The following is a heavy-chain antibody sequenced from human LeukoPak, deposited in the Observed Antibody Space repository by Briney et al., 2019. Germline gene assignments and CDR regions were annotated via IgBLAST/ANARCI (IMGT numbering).Heavy chain of an antibody. V-gene: IGHV1-2*02. Sequence: GASVKVSCKAPGYTFPAYYMHWVRQAPGQGLDWLGWINPDSGGTNYAQKFQGRVTMTRDPSISTAYMELSWLRSDDTAMYYCATSRAQTLAYCGGDCYSGFDYWGQGTLVSVSS. J-gene: IGHJ4*02. CDR2: INPDSGGT. CDR3: ATSRAQTLAYCGGDCYSGFDY. CDR1: GYTFPAYY. D-gene: IGHD2-21*02.